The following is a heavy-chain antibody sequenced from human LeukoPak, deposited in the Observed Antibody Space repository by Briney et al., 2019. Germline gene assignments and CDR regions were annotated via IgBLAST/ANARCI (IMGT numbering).Heavy chain of an antibody. Sequence: SETLSLTCTVSGGSISSGDYYWSWIRQPPGKGLEWIGYIYYSGSTYYNPSLKSRVTISVDTSKNQFSLKLSSVTAADTAVYYCARVGSSYGPPVLDHWGQGTLVTVSS. CDR3: ARVGSSYGPPVLDH. CDR2: IYYSGST. J-gene: IGHJ4*02. CDR1: GGSISSGDYY. V-gene: IGHV4-30-4*08. D-gene: IGHD5-18*01.